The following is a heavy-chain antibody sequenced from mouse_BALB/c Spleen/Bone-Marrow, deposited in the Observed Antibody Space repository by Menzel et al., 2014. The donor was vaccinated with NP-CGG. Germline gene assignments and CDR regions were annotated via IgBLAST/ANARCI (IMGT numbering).Heavy chain of an antibody. V-gene: IGHV4-1*02. D-gene: IGHD1-1*01. CDR3: ARLNYYGNLFV. Sequence: EVKVVESGGGLVQPGGSLKLSCAASGFDFSRYWMSWVRQAPGKGLEWIGEINPDSSMINYTPSLKDKFIISRDNAKNTLYLQMSKVRSGDTALYYCARLNYYGNLFVWGAGATVAVSS. CDR1: GFDFSRYW. CDR2: INPDSSMI. J-gene: IGHJ1*01.